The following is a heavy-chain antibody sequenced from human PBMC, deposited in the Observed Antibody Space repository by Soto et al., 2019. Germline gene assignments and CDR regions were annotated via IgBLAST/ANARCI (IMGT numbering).Heavy chain of an antibody. Sequence: QVQLVESGGGVVQPGRSLRLSCVASGFTLSNYGMHWVRQAPGKGLEWVAVISYDGSSQHYADSVKGRFTISRDNSKNTLYVQMKSLRAEDTAVYYCAKDGGWELPRGRGSDYWGQGTLVTVSS. CDR1: GFTLSNYG. CDR3: AKDGGWELPRGRGSDY. CDR2: ISYDGSSQ. J-gene: IGHJ4*02. D-gene: IGHD1-26*01. V-gene: IGHV3-30*18.